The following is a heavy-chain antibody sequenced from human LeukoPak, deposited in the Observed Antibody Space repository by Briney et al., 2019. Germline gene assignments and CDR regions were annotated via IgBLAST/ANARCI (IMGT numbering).Heavy chain of an antibody. CDR2: IYSGGST. CDR1: GFTVSSNY. D-gene: IGHD1-1*01. Sequence: GGSLRLSCAASGFTVSSNYMSWVRQAPGKGLEWVSVIYSGGSTYYADSVKGRFTISRDNSKNTLYLQMNSLRAEDTAVYYCAKGLDPTSYYYMDVWGKGTTVTVSS. V-gene: IGHV3-66*01. J-gene: IGHJ6*03. CDR3: AKGLDPTSYYYMDV.